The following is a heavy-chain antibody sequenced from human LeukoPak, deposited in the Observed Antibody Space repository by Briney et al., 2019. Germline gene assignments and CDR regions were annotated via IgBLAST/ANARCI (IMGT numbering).Heavy chain of an antibody. CDR2: ISGSGGST. D-gene: IGHD3-10*01. V-gene: IGHV3-23*01. J-gene: IGHJ4*02. CDR1: GXTFSSYA. Sequence: GGSLRLSCAASGXTFSSYAMSWVRQAPGKGLEWVSAISGSGGSTYYADSVKGRFTISRDNSKNTMYLQMNSLRAEDTAVYYCAKGITMVRGVIPDYFDYWGQGTLVTVSS. CDR3: AKGITMVRGVIPDYFDY.